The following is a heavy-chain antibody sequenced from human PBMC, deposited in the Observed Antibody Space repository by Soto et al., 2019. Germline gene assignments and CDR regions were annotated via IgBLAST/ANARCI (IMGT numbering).Heavy chain of an antibody. Sequence: GGSLRLSCAAAGFTFSSYEMNWVRQAPGKGLEWVSFLSSRVSTIYFADSVKCRCTISSHTAKISLYLQMNSLRAVATAVYYRARTPYSRNAFDIWGQGTRDTVS. CDR1: GFTFSSYE. CDR2: LSSRVSTI. J-gene: IGHJ3*02. D-gene: IGHD6-13*01. CDR3: ARTPYSRNAFDI. V-gene: IGHV3-48*03.